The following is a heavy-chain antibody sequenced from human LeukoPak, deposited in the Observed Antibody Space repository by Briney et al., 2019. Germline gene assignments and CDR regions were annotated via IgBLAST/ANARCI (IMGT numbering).Heavy chain of an antibody. J-gene: IGHJ1*01. CDR2: INAGNGNT. D-gene: IGHD6-19*01. Sequence: GASVKVSCKASGYTFTSYAMHWVRQAPGQRLEWMGWINAGNGNTKYSQKFQGRVTITRDTSASTVYMELSSLRSEDTAVYYCARIRADSSGWSYFQHWGQGALVTVSS. V-gene: IGHV1-3*01. CDR3: ARIRADSSGWSYFQH. CDR1: GYTFTSYA.